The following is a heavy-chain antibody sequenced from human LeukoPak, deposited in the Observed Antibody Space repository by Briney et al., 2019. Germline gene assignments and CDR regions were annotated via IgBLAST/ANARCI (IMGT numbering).Heavy chain of an antibody. V-gene: IGHV4-30-4*01. J-gene: IGHJ4*02. CDR1: GGSISSGDCY. CDR2: IYYSGST. Sequence: SQTLSLTCTVSGGSISSGDCYWGWIRQPPGKGLEWIGYIYYSGSTYYNPSLKSRVTISVDTSKNQFSLKLSSVTAADTAVYYCARVLHRNFDYWGQGTLVTVSS. CDR3: ARVLHRNFDY.